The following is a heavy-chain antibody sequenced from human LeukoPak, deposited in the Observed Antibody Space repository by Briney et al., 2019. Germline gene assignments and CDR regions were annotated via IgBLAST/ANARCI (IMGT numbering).Heavy chain of an antibody. Sequence: GGSLRLSCAASGFTFSSYGMHWVRQAPGKGLEWVAVISYDGSNKYYADSVKGRSTISRDNSKNTLYLQMNSLRAEDTAVYYCAKVGLGYYFDYWGQGTLVTVSS. CDR1: GFTFSSYG. CDR2: ISYDGSNK. CDR3: AKVGLGYYFDY. V-gene: IGHV3-30*18. J-gene: IGHJ4*02. D-gene: IGHD6-19*01.